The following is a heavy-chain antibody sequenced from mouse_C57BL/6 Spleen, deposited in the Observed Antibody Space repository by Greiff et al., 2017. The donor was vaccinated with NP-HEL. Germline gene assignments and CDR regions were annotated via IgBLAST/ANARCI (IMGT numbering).Heavy chain of an antibody. D-gene: IGHD2-4*01. J-gene: IGHJ1*03. CDR3: ARGNYDYDGRYFDV. Sequence: VQLQQSGPELVKPGASVKISCKASGYTFTDYYMNWVKQSHGKSLEWIGDINPNNGGTSYNQKFKGKATLTVDKSSSTAYMELRSLTSEDSAVYYCARGNYDYDGRYFDVWGTGTTVTVSS. V-gene: IGHV1-26*01. CDR2: INPNNGGT. CDR1: GYTFTDYY.